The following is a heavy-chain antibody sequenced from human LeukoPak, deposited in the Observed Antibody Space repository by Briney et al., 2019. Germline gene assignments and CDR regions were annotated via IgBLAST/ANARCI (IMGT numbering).Heavy chain of an antibody. J-gene: IGHJ6*03. Sequence: PSETLSLTCTVSGYSISSGYYWGWIRQPPGKGLEWIGSIYHSGSTYYNPSLKSRVTISVDTSKNQFSLKLTSVTAADTGVYYCARGDSNSLEYLYYMDVWGKGTTVTVSS. V-gene: IGHV4-38-2*02. CDR1: GYSISSGYY. D-gene: IGHD4-11*01. CDR3: ARGDSNSLEYLYYMDV. CDR2: IYHSGST.